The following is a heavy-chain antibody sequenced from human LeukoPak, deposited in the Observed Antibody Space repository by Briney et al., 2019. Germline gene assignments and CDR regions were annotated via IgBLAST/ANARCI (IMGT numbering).Heavy chain of an antibody. CDR1: GGSISSGDYY. CDR3: ARLWFGELLPSPYYFDY. D-gene: IGHD3-10*01. J-gene: IGHJ4*02. V-gene: IGHV4-30-4*01. Sequence: SETLSPTCTVSGGSISSGDYYWSWIRQPPGKGLEWIGYIYYSGSTYYNPSLKSRVTISVDTSKNQFSLKLSSVTAADTAVYYCARLWFGELLPSPYYFDYWGQGTLVTVSS. CDR2: IYYSGST.